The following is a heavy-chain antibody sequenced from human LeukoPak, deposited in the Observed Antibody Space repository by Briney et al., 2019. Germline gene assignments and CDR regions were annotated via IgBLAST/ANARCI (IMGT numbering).Heavy chain of an antibody. CDR3: ARAPRDGYNYGYFDY. V-gene: IGHV4-39*07. D-gene: IGHD5-24*01. CDR2: IYYSGST. Sequence: PSETLSLTCTVSGGSISSYYWGWIRQPPGKGLEWIGSIYYSGSTYYNPSLKSRVTISVDTSKNQFSLKLSSVTAADTAVYYCARAPRDGYNYGYFDYWGQGTLVTVSS. CDR1: GGSISSYY. J-gene: IGHJ4*02.